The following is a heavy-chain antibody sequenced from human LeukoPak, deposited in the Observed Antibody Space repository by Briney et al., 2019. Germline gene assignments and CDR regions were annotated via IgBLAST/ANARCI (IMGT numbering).Heavy chain of an antibody. CDR1: GFTFDDYG. V-gene: IGHV3-20*04. CDR3: ARGQDIAVVPAAFDF. D-gene: IGHD2-2*01. Sequence: GGSLRLSCAASGFTFDDYGMTWVRQAPGKGLEWVSGINWNGGNTGYADSVKGRFTISRDNAKNSLYLQMNSLRAEDTALYYCARGQDIAVVPAAFDFWGQGTLVTVSS. J-gene: IGHJ4*02. CDR2: INWNGGNT.